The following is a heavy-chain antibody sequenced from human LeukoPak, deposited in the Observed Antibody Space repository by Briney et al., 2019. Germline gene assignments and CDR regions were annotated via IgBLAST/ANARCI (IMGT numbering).Heavy chain of an antibody. CDR3: AKHSSGMTVGNYFDY. V-gene: IGHV3-23*01. CDR1: GFTFSNYA. J-gene: IGHJ4*02. Sequence: RPGGSLRLSCAASGFTFSNYAMSWVRQAPVKGLEWVSGINDRGSSTYYADSVKGRFTISRDNSKNTLYLQMNSLRGEDTAVYYCAKHSSGMTVGNYFDYWGQGTLVTVSS. D-gene: IGHD1-26*01. CDR2: INDRGSST.